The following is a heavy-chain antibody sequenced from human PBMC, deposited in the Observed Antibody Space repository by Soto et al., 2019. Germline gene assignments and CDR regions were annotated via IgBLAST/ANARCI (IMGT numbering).Heavy chain of an antibody. CDR2: RSYDGSNT. CDR3: AKEGGLSGSYYISSSYYFDY. D-gene: IGHD1-26*01. J-gene: IGHJ4*02. Sequence: QVQLVESGGGVVQPGRSLRLSCVASGFTFSSHGMHWVRQAPGKGLEWVAIRSYDGSNTYYADSVKGRFTISRDNSKNTLYLQMNSLRAEDTSVYYCAKEGGLSGSYYISSSYYFDYWGQGTLVTVSS. V-gene: IGHV3-30*18. CDR1: GFTFSSHG.